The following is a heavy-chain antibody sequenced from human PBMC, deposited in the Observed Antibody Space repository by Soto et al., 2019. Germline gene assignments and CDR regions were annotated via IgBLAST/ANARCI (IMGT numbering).Heavy chain of an antibody. D-gene: IGHD1-26*01. V-gene: IGHV4-30-4*01. CDR1: GGSITAGNYV. Sequence: SETLSLTCTVSGGSITAGNYVLTWTRQSPGKGLEWIGYISYSGTYYNPSLKSRLTISIDTSKNQLSLQVTSVTAADTAVYYCATRSATFFFYGMDVWGQGTTVTVAS. CDR3: ATRSATFFFYGMDV. CDR2: ISYSGT. J-gene: IGHJ6*02.